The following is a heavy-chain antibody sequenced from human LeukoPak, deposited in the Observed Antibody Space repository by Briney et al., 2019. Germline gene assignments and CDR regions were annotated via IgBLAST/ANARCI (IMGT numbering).Heavy chain of an antibody. CDR1: GFTFSSYW. Sequence: GGSLRLSCAVSGFTFSSYWMSWVRQAPGKGLEWVAGVSNGGDRTYHADSVKGRFTISRDNSKSALFLQMNSLRAEDTAVYYCAKDAPRSSGWFFLDYWGQGTLVTVSS. V-gene: IGHV3-23*01. J-gene: IGHJ4*02. CDR2: VSNGGDRT. CDR3: AKDAPRSSGWFFLDY. D-gene: IGHD6-19*01.